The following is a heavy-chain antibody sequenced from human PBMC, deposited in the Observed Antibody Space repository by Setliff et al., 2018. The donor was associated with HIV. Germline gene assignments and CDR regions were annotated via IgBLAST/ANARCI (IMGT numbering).Heavy chain of an antibody. V-gene: IGHV1-69*05. D-gene: IGHD3-9*01. CDR2: IIPIFGPA. Sequence: SVKVSCKASGYTFSSYGISWVRQAPGQGLEWVGWIIPIFGPANYAQKFQDRVTITTDESTSTAYMELSSLKSEDTAVYYCARGFEVESSGWFDPWGQGTLVTVSS. CDR3: ARGFEVESSGWFDP. J-gene: IGHJ5*02. CDR1: GYTFSSYG.